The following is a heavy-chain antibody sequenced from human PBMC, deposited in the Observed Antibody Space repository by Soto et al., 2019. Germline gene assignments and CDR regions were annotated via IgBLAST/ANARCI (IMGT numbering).Heavy chain of an antibody. CDR1: GFTFSVYS. CDR3: ARSVEGHFDY. CDR2: ITSDTTTI. V-gene: IGHV3-48*02. D-gene: IGHD6-19*01. J-gene: IGHJ4*02. Sequence: EVQLVESGGDLVERGGSLRLSCVASGFTFSVYSMNWVRQAPGKGLESFSYITSDTTTIKYADSAKVRFTISSDNAKNSVYLQMNSLRDEDTAVYYCARSVEGHFDYWGQGTVVTVSS.